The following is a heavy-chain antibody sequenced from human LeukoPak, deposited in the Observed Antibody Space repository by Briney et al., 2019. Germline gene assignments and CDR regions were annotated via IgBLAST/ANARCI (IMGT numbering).Heavy chain of an antibody. CDR3: TRRLDD. CDR1: GFSFNSDW. CDR2: IKHDESEK. D-gene: IGHD3-16*01. V-gene: IGHV3-7*01. J-gene: IGHJ4*02. Sequence: RGSLRLSCAASGFSFNSDWMDWVRKAPGKGLEWVANIKHDESEKNYLDSVKGRFTISRDNAQNSLYLQMNGLRVEDTAVYYCTRRLDDWGQGTLVTVSS.